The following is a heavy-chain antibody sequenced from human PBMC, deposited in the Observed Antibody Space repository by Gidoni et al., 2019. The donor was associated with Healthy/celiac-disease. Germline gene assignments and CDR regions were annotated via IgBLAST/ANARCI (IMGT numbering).Heavy chain of an antibody. CDR2: IYYSGST. V-gene: IGHV4-39*01. D-gene: IGHD6-13*01. CDR1: GGSISSSSYY. CDR3: ARQKGIAAAGHRPPWYFDL. Sequence: QLQLQESGPGLVKPSATLSLTCTVSGGSISSSSYYWGWIPQPPGKGLDWIGSIYYSGSTYYNPSLKSRVTISVDTSKNQFSLKLSSVTAADTAVYYCARQKGIAAAGHRPPWYFDLWGRGTLVTVSS. J-gene: IGHJ2*01.